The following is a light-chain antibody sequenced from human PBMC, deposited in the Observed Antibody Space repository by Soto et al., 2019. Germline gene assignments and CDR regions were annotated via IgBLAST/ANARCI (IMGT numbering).Light chain of an antibody. J-gene: IGLJ1*01. Sequence: QSVLTQPRSVSGCPGQSVTISCTGTSSDVGGYNYVSWYQQHPGKAPKLMIYDVSKRPSGVPDRFSGSKSGNTASLTISGLQAEDEADYYCCSYAGSYSYAFGTGTKVTVL. V-gene: IGLV2-11*01. CDR1: SSDVGGYNY. CDR3: CSYAGSYSYA. CDR2: DVS.